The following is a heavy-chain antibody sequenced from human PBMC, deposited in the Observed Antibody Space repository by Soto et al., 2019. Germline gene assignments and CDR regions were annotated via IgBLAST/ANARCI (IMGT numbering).Heavy chain of an antibody. Sequence: QVQLVQSGAEVKKPGSSVKVSCKASGDTFSSYTVNWVRQAPGQGLEWMGRIIPILDIPNYTQNFQGRLTITADQSTSTAYMELSSLRSDDTAIYYCVLQARVVLATTFDYWGQGTLVTVSS. V-gene: IGHV1-69*02. D-gene: IGHD2-15*01. J-gene: IGHJ4*02. CDR3: VLQARVVLATTFDY. CDR1: GDTFSSYT. CDR2: IIPILDIP.